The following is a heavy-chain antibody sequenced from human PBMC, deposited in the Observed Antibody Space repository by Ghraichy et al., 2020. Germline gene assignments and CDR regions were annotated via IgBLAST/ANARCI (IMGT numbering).Heavy chain of an antibody. D-gene: IGHD3-3*01. J-gene: IGHJ6*02. Sequence: GESLNISCAASGFTLSRYGIHWVRQAPGKGLEWVTVIWYDGSLKYYGDSVKGRFTISRDNSKNTVYLQMNSLRAEDTAVYYCARLLGNYDFSSGYEYAMDVWGQGTTVTVSS. CDR3: ARLLGNYDFSSGYEYAMDV. V-gene: IGHV3-33*01. CDR1: GFTLSRYG. CDR2: IWYDGSLK.